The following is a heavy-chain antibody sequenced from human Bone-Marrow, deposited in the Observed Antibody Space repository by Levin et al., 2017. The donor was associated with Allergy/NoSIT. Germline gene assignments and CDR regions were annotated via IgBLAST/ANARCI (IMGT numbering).Heavy chain of an antibody. V-gene: IGHV3-74*01. CDR2: IYHDGSGT. D-gene: IGHD2/OR15-2a*01. J-gene: IGHJ6*02. CDR3: ARDLSHGMVV. CDR1: GFTFNSAW. Sequence: GESLKISCVASGFTFNSAWMHWVRQVPGKGLLWVAHIYHDGSGTNYADFVRGRFPISRDNAKNTVYLQMNSLTAEDTAIYFCARDLSHGMVVWGQGTTVTVSS.